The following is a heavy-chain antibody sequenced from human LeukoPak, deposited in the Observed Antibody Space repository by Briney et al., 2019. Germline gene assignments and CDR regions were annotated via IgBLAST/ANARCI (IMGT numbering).Heavy chain of an antibody. CDR3: ATIEYSSSSRAFDI. V-gene: IGHV1-69-2*01. Sequence: ATVKISCKVSGYTFTDYYMHWVQQAPGKGLEWMGLVDPEDSETIYAEKFQGRVTITADTSTDTAYMELSSLRSEDTAMYYCATIEYSSSSRAFDIWGQGTMVTVSS. D-gene: IGHD6-6*01. CDR2: VDPEDSET. CDR1: GYTFTDYY. J-gene: IGHJ3*02.